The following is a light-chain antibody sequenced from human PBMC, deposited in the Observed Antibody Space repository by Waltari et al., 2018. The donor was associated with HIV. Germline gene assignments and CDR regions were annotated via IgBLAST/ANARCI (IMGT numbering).Light chain of an antibody. J-gene: IGLJ2*01. CDR1: SSDVGGYKY. CDR3: CSYAGSYTYVV. V-gene: IGLV2-11*01. Sequence: QSALTQPRSVSGSPGQSVTMSCSGTSSDVGGYKYVSWYQQHPGKAPKLLIYDVNKRPPGFSDRFSGSKSGNTASLTISGLQVEDEADYYCCSYAGSYTYVVLGGGTKLTVL. CDR2: DVN.